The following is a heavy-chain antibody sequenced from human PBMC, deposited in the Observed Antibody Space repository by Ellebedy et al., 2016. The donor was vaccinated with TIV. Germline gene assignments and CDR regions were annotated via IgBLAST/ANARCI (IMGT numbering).Heavy chain of an antibody. CDR1: GFTFSSYT. D-gene: IGHD1-1*01. Sequence: GESLKISXAASGFTFSSYTMSWVRQAPGKGLEWVSAIGASGGDTYYADSVKGRFTISRDNAKNSLYLQMNSLRAEDTAVYYCARGPRARAASTADAFACWGQGTMVTVSS. J-gene: IGHJ3*01. V-gene: IGHV3-21*01. CDR2: IGASGGDT. CDR3: ARGPRARAASTADAFAC.